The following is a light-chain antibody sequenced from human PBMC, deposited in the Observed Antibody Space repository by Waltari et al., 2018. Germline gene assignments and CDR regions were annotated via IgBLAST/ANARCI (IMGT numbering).Light chain of an antibody. Sequence: DIKMTQSPSSLSASVGDRVTITCRASQGISNNLAWYQQKPGKVPKLLIYASSTLQSGVPSQFSGSGSATDFTLTISSLQPEDVATYYCQKYNSAPLTFGQGTKVEIK. V-gene: IGKV1-27*01. CDR2: ASS. CDR3: QKYNSAPLT. J-gene: IGKJ1*01. CDR1: QGISNN.